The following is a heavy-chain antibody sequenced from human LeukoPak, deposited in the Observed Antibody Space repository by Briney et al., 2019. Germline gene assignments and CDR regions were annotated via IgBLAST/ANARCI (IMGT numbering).Heavy chain of an antibody. D-gene: IGHD3-22*01. Sequence: GGFLRLSCAASGFSFSSYWMSWVRQAPGKGLEWVANIKQDGSEKYYVGSVKGRFTISRDNVKNSLYLQMNSLRVEDTAVYYCARGGKFYYDSSGYPGDYWGQGTLVTVSS. V-gene: IGHV3-7*01. J-gene: IGHJ4*02. CDR2: IKQDGSEK. CDR3: ARGGKFYYDSSGYPGDY. CDR1: GFSFSSYW.